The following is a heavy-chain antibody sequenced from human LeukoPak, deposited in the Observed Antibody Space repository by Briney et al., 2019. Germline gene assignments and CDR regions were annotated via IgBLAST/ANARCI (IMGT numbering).Heavy chain of an antibody. Sequence: GGSLRLSCVASGFTFSSYGMHWVRQAPGKGPEWVAVISYHGSDKYYPDSVKGRFTISRDNSKNTLYLQMNSLRVEDTAVYYCANSDSSGYYEYWGQGTLVTVSS. CDR3: ANSDSSGYYEY. CDR1: GFTFSSYG. V-gene: IGHV3-30*18. J-gene: IGHJ4*02. D-gene: IGHD3-22*01. CDR2: ISYHGSDK.